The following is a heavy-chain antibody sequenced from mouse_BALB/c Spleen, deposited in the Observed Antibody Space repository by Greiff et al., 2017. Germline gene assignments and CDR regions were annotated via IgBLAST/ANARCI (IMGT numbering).Heavy chain of an antibody. CDR2: IWSGGST. V-gene: IGHV2-2*02. CDR1: GFSLTSYG. Sequence: VQLQQSGPGLVQPSQSLSITCTVSGFSLTSYGVHWVRQSPGKGLEWLGVIWSGGSTDYNAAFISRLSISKDNSKSQVFFKMNSLQANDTDIYYCARNEGFYYAMDYWGQGTSVTVSS. CDR3: ARNEGFYYAMDY. J-gene: IGHJ4*01.